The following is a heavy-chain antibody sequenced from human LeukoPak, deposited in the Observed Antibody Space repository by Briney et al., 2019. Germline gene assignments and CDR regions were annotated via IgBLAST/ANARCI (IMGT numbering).Heavy chain of an antibody. CDR1: GGSISSSSYY. D-gene: IGHD1-26*01. CDR2: IYYSGST. J-gene: IGHJ5*02. CDR3: AGTSGSRNWFDP. V-gene: IGHV4-39*01. Sequence: SETLSLTCTVSGGSISSSSYYWGWIRQPPGKRLEWIGSIYYSGSTYYNPSLKSRVTISVDTSKNQFSLKLSSVTAADTAVYYCAGTSGSRNWFDPWGQGTLVTVSS.